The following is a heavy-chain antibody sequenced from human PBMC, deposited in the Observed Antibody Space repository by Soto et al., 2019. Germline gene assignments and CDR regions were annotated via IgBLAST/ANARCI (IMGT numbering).Heavy chain of an antibody. CDR3: AKDHNYYDSSGYLLYYFDY. Sequence: SGGSLRLSRVASGFSFSSHAMSWVRQAPGEGGERVSAISGSGGSTYYADSVKGRFTISRDNSKNTLYLQMNSLRAEDTAVYYCAKDHNYYDSSGYLLYYFDYWGQGTLVTVSS. V-gene: IGHV3-23*01. CDR1: GFSFSSHA. J-gene: IGHJ4*02. CDR2: ISGSGGST. D-gene: IGHD3-22*01.